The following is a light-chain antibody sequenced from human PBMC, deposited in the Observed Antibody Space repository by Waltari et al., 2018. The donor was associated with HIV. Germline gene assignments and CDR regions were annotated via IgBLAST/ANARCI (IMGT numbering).Light chain of an antibody. Sequence: QFVLTQPPSVSAAPGQTVTISCSGSGANIGSHSVSWYQQLPGTAPKLPSYATSRRPASTPGRFPDAMSGASATLATTGLQPVDAADYYCGTWDSRLSAVFGGGTKVTVL. V-gene: IGLV1-51*01. J-gene: IGLJ3*02. CDR3: GTWDSRLSAV. CDR2: ATS. CDR1: GANIGSHS.